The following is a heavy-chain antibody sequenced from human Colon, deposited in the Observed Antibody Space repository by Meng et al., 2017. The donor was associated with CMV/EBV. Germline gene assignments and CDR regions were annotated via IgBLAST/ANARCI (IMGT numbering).Heavy chain of an antibody. D-gene: IGHD3-22*01. Sequence: VRLQQSGRSLVGPSGPLSLTCTVSGGSITNRNLWSWVRLPPGKGLEWIGEVYLGGTIHHHPSLQSRVTISLDKAKDHLSLKLASVTAADTAVYYCASLKDYDGRGYYYFESWGQGTLVTVSS. CDR3: ASLKDYDGRGYYYFES. V-gene: IGHV4-4*02. CDR1: GGSITNRNL. CDR2: VYLGGTI. J-gene: IGHJ4*02.